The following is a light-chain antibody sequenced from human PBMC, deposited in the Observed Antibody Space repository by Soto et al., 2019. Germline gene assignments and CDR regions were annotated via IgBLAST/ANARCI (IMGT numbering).Light chain of an antibody. Sequence: QSALTQPPSASGSPGQSVTISCTGTSSDVGGYNYVSWYQQHPGKAPKLLIYEVSKRPSGVPDRFSGSKSGNTASLTVSGLQAEDEADYYCSSYAGIIPCVFGTGTKVTVL. CDR1: SSDVGGYNY. CDR2: EVS. J-gene: IGLJ1*01. CDR3: SSYAGIIPCV. V-gene: IGLV2-8*01.